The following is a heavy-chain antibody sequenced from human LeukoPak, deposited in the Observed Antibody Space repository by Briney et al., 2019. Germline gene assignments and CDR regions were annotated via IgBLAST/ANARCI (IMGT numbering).Heavy chain of an antibody. CDR2: IYYSGST. D-gene: IGHD2-2*01. CDR1: GGSISSGGYY. V-gene: IGHV4-31*03. CDR3: ARDIGCSSSRCYANNWVDP. J-gene: IGHJ5*02. Sequence: KPSETLSLTCTVSGGSISSGGYYWSWIRQHPGKGLEWIGYIYYSGSTYYNPSLKSRVTISVDTSKNQFSLKLSSVTAADTAVYYCARDIGCSSSRCYANNWVDPWGQGTLVTVSS.